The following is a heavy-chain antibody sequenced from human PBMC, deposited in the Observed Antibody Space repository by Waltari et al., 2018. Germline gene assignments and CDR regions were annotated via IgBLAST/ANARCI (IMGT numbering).Heavy chain of an antibody. CDR1: GDSMSSTDC. D-gene: IGHD2-15*01. CDR2: VRGDGKN. V-gene: IGHV4-4*02. Sequence: QLQLQESGPGLVKPSGTLSLTCAVSGDSMSSTDCWSWVRQPPGKGLEWMGQVRGDGKNTYNPSFASRGSISLDTYNKEFSLRVTSATAADTAVYYCARDRGRGLYLDSWGPGTLVTVSP. J-gene: IGHJ4*02. CDR3: ARDRGRGLYLDS.